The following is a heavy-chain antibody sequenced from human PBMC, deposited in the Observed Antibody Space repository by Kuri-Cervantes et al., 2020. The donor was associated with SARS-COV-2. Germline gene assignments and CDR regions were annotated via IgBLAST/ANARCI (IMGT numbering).Heavy chain of an antibody. J-gene: IGHJ4*02. V-gene: IGHV1-2*02. CDR3: ARGQGRGLYARHGFDY. CDR1: GYTFTGYY. D-gene: IGHD2/OR15-2a*01. CDR2: INPNSGDT. Sequence: ASVKVSCKASGYTFTGYYMHWVRQAPGQGLEWMGWINPNSGDTNYAQKFQGRVTMTRDTSISTAYMELSRLRSDDTAVYYCARGQGRGLYARHGFDYWGQGTLVTVSS.